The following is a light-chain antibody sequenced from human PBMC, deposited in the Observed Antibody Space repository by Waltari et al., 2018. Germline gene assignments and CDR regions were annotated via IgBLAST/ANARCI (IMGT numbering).Light chain of an antibody. Sequence: QSALTQPASVSGSPGPSITISCTGTSSDVGDYKHVPWYQQHPGKAPKLMIYAVSKRPSGVSDRLSGSKSGDMASLTISGLQPEDEAEYFCSSYAGSSKGVFGGGTKVTVL. CDR2: AVS. V-gene: IGLV2-23*02. CDR3: SSYAGSSKGV. CDR1: SSDVGDYKH. J-gene: IGLJ2*01.